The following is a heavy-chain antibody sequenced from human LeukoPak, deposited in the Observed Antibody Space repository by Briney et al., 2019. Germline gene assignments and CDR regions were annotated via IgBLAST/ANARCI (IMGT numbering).Heavy chain of an antibody. CDR2: IYYSGST. V-gene: IGHV4-39*02. CDR1: GGSISSSSYY. CDR3: ARDYDILTGYAGWFDP. J-gene: IGHJ5*02. Sequence: SETLSLTCTVSGGSISSSSYYWGWIRQPPGKGLEWIGSIYYSGSTYYNPSLKSRVTISVDTSKNQFSLKLSSVTAADTAVYYCARDYDILTGYAGWFDPWGQGTLVTVSS. D-gene: IGHD3-9*01.